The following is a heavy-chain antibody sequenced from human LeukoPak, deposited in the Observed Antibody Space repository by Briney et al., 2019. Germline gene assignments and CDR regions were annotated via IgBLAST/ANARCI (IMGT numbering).Heavy chain of an antibody. CDR3: ARMVRGVTLYYFDY. D-gene: IGHD3-10*01. CDR1: GYTFTGYY. Sequence: ASVKVSCKASGYTFTGYYMHWVRQAPGQGLEWMGWINPNSGGTNYAQKFQGRVTMTRDTSISTAYMELSRLRSDDTAVYYCARMVRGVTLYYFDYWGQGTLVTVSS. J-gene: IGHJ4*02. V-gene: IGHV1-2*02. CDR2: INPNSGGT.